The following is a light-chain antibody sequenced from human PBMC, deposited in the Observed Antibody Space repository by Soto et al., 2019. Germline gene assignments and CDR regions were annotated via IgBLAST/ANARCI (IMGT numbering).Light chain of an antibody. Sequence: EIVMTQSPATLSMSPGERATLSCRASQSVSSNLAWYQQKPGQAPRLLIYGASTRATGIAARFSGSGSGTDFTLTISSLQSEDFAVYYCQQYNNWPPWTFGQGTKVEIK. CDR3: QQYNNWPPWT. V-gene: IGKV3-15*01. CDR2: GAS. J-gene: IGKJ1*01. CDR1: QSVSSN.